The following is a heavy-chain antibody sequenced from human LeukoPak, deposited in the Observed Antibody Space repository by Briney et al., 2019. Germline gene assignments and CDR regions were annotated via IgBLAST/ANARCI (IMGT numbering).Heavy chain of an antibody. CDR3: AREVIVGATRYFDY. CDR2: IIPIFGTA. CDR1: GGTFSSYA. V-gene: IGHV1-69*06. Sequence: GSSVKVSCKASGGTFSSYAISWVRQAPGQGLEWMGGIIPIFGTANYAQKFQGRVTITADKSTSTAYMELSSLRSEDTAVYYCAREVIVGATRYFDYWGQGTLVTVSS. J-gene: IGHJ4*02. D-gene: IGHD1-26*01.